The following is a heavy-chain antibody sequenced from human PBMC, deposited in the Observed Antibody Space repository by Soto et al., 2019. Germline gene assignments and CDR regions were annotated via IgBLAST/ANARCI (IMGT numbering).Heavy chain of an antibody. J-gene: IGHJ5*02. D-gene: IGHD2-8*01. CDR2: ISGSGAIT. V-gene: IGHV3-23*01. Sequence: ILSCATFGFSFIRYAMRWFRQAPVKGMECVSAISGSGAITYYADSVKGRFTISRDNSKNTLYLQMNSLRAEDTAVYYCAKDRKYCTTGVCYHGWFDPWGQGTMVTGCS. CDR3: AKDRKYCTTGVCYHGWFDP. CDR1: GFSFIRYA.